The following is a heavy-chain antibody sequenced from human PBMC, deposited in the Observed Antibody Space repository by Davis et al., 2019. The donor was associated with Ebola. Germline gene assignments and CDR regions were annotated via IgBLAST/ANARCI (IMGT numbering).Heavy chain of an antibody. CDR3: ARASDIGVAY. V-gene: IGHV4-59*12. CDR1: GFTFSSFG. CDR2: IFYSGSS. J-gene: IGHJ4*02. D-gene: IGHD2-2*01. Sequence: MPGGSLRLSCAASGFTFSSFGMHWVRQAAGKGLEWIGYIFYSGSSYSNPSLQSRVTMSVDTSKNQFSLKLSSVTAADTAVYYCARASDIGVAYWGQGTLVTVSS.